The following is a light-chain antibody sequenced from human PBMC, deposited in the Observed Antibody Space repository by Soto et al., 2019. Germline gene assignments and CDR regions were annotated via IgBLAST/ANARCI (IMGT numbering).Light chain of an antibody. V-gene: IGKV3-11*01. CDR3: RQRRDWPLT. Sequence: EIVLTQSPATLSLSPGERATLSCRTSQSVSSYLAWFQQKPGQPPRLLIYDASNRATGIPARFSGSGSGTDFTLTISSLEPEDFAVYYCRQRRDWPLTFGGGTKVEIK. J-gene: IGKJ4*01. CDR2: DAS. CDR1: QSVSSY.